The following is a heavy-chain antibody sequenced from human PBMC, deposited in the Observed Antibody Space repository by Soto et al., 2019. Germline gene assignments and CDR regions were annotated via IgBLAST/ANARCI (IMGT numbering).Heavy chain of an antibody. CDR3: AKDRRAYYYGSGADS. J-gene: IGHJ4*02. D-gene: IGHD3-10*01. CDR1: GFTFSDSG. CDR2: ISYDGSGK. Sequence: QVYLVESGGDVVQPGTPLRLSCAASGFTFSDSGMHWVRQAPGKGLEWVAVISYDGSGKFYGDSVKGRFTISRDNSKNTVYLHMRGLTPEDTAVYYCAKDRRAYYYGSGADSWGQGTLVTVAA. V-gene: IGHV3-30*18.